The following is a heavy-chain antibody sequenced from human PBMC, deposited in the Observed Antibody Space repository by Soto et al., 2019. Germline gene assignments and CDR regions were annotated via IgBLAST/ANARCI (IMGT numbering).Heavy chain of an antibody. Sequence: SETLSLTCAVFGDSIKSRYWWSWVRQSPGKGLEWIGEIHHTGSTNYNPALKSRVTISVDRSKNQFSLNLNSVTAADTAVYYCARDQDASGNYYTRYFDYWGQGSLVTVSS. D-gene: IGHD3-10*01. CDR3: ARDQDASGNYYTRYFDY. CDR2: IHHTGST. CDR1: GDSIKSRYW. V-gene: IGHV4-4*02. J-gene: IGHJ4*02.